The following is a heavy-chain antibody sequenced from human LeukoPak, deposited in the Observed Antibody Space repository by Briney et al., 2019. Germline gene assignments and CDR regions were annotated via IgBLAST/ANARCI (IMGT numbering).Heavy chain of an antibody. CDR3: ARGPPYYDILTGYYNSAFDI. J-gene: IGHJ3*02. CDR2: INHSGST. Sequence: SETLSLTCAVYGGSFSGYYWSWIRQPPGKGLEWIGEINHSGSTNYNPSLKSRVTISVDTSKNQFSLKLSSATAADTAVYYCARGPPYYDILTGYYNSAFDIWGQGTMVTVSS. D-gene: IGHD3-9*01. V-gene: IGHV4-34*01. CDR1: GGSFSGYY.